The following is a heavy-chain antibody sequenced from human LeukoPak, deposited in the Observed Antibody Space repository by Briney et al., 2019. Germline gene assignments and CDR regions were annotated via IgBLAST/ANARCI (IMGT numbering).Heavy chain of an antibody. CDR3: AKDGDYGDYVIDY. CDR2: IKQDGSEK. Sequence: GGSLRLSCAASGFTFSSYWMSWVRQAPGKGLEWVASIKQDGSEKYYVDSVKGRFTISRDNAKNSLYLQMNSLRAEDTAVYYCAKDGDYGDYVIDYWGQGTLVTVSS. V-gene: IGHV3-7*01. D-gene: IGHD4-17*01. CDR1: GFTFSSYW. J-gene: IGHJ4*02.